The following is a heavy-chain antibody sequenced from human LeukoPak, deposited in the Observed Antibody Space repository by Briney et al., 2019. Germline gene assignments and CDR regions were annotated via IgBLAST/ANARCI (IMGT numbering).Heavy chain of an antibody. Sequence: SETLSLTCTVSGGSITSYYWSWIRQPAGKGLERIGRIHTTGSTNYNPSLRSRVSISVDTSKNQFSLKLTSVTAADTAVYYCARGRGRDGDNLTSWGQGTLVTVSS. CDR1: GGSITSYY. D-gene: IGHD5-24*01. CDR2: IHTTGST. CDR3: ARGRGRDGDNLTS. J-gene: IGHJ4*02. V-gene: IGHV4-4*07.